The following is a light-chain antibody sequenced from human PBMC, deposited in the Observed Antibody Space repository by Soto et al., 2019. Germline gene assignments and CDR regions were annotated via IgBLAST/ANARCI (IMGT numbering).Light chain of an antibody. J-gene: IGKJ1*01. V-gene: IGKV1-5*03. Sequence: DIQMTQSPSTLSGSVGDRVTITCRASQTISSWLAWYQQKPGKAPKLLIYKASTLKSGVPSRFSGSRSGTDFILTISSLQPEDIATYYCQQSYSSPQTFGQGTKVDIK. CDR2: KAS. CDR3: QQSYSSPQT. CDR1: QTISSW.